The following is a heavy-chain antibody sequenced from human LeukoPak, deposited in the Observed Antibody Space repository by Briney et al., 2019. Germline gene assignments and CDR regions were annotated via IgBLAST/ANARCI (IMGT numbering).Heavy chain of an antibody. CDR2: INHSGST. Sequence: MASETLSLTCAVYGGSFSGYYWSWIRQPPGKGLEWIGEINHSGSTNYKPSLKSRVTISVDTSKNQFSLKLSSVTAADTAVFYCARAPTVTFFDYWGQGSLVTVSS. J-gene: IGHJ4*02. D-gene: IGHD4-17*01. CDR1: GGSFSGYY. V-gene: IGHV4-34*01. CDR3: ARAPTVTFFDY.